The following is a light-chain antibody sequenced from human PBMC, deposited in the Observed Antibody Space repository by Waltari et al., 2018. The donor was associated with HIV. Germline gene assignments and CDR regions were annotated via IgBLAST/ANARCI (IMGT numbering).Light chain of an antibody. CDR1: NIGSPS. V-gene: IGLV3-21*04. J-gene: IGLJ3*02. CDR2: YDS. CDR3: QVWDSTSDHRGV. Sequence: SDVLTQAPSVSVAPGKTARITCGGDNIGSPSVHWYQQKPGQAPVLVIYYDSDRPSGIPERFSGSNSGITATLTISSVEVGDEADYYCQVWDSTSDHRGVFGGGTKLTVL.